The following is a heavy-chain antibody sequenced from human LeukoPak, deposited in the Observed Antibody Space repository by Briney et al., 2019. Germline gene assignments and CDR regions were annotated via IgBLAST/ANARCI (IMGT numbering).Heavy chain of an antibody. CDR3: AREAVTTGYYYYYYMDV. J-gene: IGHJ6*03. CDR2: ISSSSSYI. Sequence: SGGSLRLSCAASGFTFSSYSMNWVRQAPGKGLEWVSSISSSSSYIYYADSVKGRFTISRDNAKNSLYLQMNSLRAEDTAVYYCAREAVTTGYYYYYYMDVWGKGTTVTVSS. D-gene: IGHD1-14*01. V-gene: IGHV3-21*01. CDR1: GFTFSSYS.